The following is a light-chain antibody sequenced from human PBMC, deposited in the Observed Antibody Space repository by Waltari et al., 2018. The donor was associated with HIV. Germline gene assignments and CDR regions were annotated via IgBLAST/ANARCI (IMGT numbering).Light chain of an antibody. J-gene: IGLJ1*01. CDR1: ALPKQY. V-gene: IGLV3-25*03. CDR2: KDN. Sequence: SYELTQPPSVSVSPGQTARITCFGDALPKQYAYWYQQKPGQAPLLVIYKDNERPSGIPERFSGSSSGTTVTLTISGVHTEDEADYYCQSADSTGSYPDVFGTGTKVTVL. CDR3: QSADSTGSYPDV.